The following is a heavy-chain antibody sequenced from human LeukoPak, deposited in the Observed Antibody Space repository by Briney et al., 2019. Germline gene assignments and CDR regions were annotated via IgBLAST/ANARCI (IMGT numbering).Heavy chain of an antibody. Sequence: GGSLRLSCAASGFTFSSYAMSWVRQAPGEGLEWVSAISGSGGGTYYADSVKGRFTISRDNSKNTLYLQMNSLRAEDTAVYYCAKDAGTMIVVVITGLMDYWGQGTLVTVSS. CDR1: GFTFSSYA. J-gene: IGHJ4*02. CDR2: ISGSGGGT. CDR3: AKDAGTMIVVVITGLMDY. D-gene: IGHD3-22*01. V-gene: IGHV3-23*01.